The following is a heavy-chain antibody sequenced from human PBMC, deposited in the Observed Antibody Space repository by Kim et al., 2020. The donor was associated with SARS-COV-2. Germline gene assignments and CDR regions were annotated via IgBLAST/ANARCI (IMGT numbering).Heavy chain of an antibody. CDR3: ARDCSGGSCYEDYYYGMDV. J-gene: IGHJ6*02. CDR1: GFTFSSYG. Sequence: GGSLRLSCAASGFTFSSYGMHWVRQAPGKGLEWVAVIWYDGSNKYYADSVKGRFTISRDNSKNTLYLQMNSLRAEDTAVYYCARDCSGGSCYEDYYYGMDVWGQGTTVTVSS. V-gene: IGHV3-33*01. CDR2: IWYDGSNK. D-gene: IGHD2-15*01.